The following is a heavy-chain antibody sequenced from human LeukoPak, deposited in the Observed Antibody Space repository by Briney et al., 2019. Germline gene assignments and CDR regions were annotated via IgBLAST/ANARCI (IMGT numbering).Heavy chain of an antibody. D-gene: IGHD4-17*01. CDR3: VKALRLVTTHYDY. CDR2: ITSNGGST. J-gene: IGHJ4*02. Sequence: GGSLRLSCSASGFTFSSSGMHWVRQAPGKGLKYVSAITSNGGSTYYADSVKGRFTISRDNSKNTLYLQMSSLRPDDTALYYCVKALRLVTTHYDYWGQGTLVTVSS. V-gene: IGHV3-64D*09. CDR1: GFTFSSSG.